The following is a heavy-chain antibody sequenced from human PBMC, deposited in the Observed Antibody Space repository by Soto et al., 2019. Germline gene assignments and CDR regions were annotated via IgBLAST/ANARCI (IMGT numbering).Heavy chain of an antibody. CDR2: IIPIFDIT. Sequence: QVQLVQSGTEVKKPGSSVTVSCKASGGPYSKYSISWVRQAPGQGLEWMGRIIPIFDITNYAQKFQGRVTXXXXXXXXXXXXXXXXXXXXXXXXXXXXXXXXXXXXXXXXXXNWGQGTLVTVSS. V-gene: IGHV1-69*02. CDR3: XXXXXXXXXXXXXXXN. J-gene: IGHJ4*02. CDR1: GGPYSKYS.